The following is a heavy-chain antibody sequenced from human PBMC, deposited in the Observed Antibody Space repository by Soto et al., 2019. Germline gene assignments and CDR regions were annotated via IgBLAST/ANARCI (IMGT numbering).Heavy chain of an antibody. J-gene: IGHJ6*02. V-gene: IGHV4-31*03. D-gene: IGHD3-22*01. CDR3: ARDPIVVSVRHLYYYGMDG. CDR2: IYYSGST. Sequence: SETLSLTCTVSGGSISSGGYYWSWIRQHPGKGLEWIGYIYYSGSTYYNPCLKSRVTLSVDTSKNQFSLRLSSVTAADTAVYYCARDPIVVSVRHLYYYGMDGRSQGTTVTVSS. CDR1: GGSISSGGYY.